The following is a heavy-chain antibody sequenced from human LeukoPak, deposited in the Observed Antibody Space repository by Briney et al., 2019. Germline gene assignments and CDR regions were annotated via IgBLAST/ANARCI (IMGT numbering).Heavy chain of an antibody. Sequence: GGSLRLSCVASGFSIGPFWMTWVRQAPGKGLEWVANIRGDASRLYYVDSVKGRFTISRDNAKNSLYLQMNSLRAEDMALYYCAKSGSGSYSGVIFDYGAREPWSPSPQ. CDR1: GFSIGPFW. J-gene: IGHJ4*02. CDR2: IRGDASRL. V-gene: IGHV3-7*03. CDR3: AKSGSGSYSGVIFD. D-gene: IGHD3-10*01.